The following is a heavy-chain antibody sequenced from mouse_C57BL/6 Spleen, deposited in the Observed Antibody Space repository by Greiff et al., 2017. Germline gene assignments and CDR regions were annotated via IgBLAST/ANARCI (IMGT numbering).Heavy chain of an antibody. V-gene: IGHV5-9*04. Sequence: EVQLVESGAGLVKPGGSLKLSCAASGFTFSSYTMTWVRQTPEKRLEWVATISGGGGNTYYPARLQERFTISRDNAKNTLYLQMSSLRSADTAVYYCARDGYDGIYYAMDYWGQGTSVTVSS. CDR1: GFTFSSYT. D-gene: IGHD2-2*01. CDR3: ARDGYDGIYYAMDY. J-gene: IGHJ4*01. CDR2: ISGGGGNT.